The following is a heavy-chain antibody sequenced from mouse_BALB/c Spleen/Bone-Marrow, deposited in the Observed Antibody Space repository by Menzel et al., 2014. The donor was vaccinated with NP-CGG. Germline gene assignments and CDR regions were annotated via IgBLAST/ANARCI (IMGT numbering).Heavy chain of an antibody. V-gene: IGHV1-12*01. D-gene: IGHD3-3*01. CDR2: IYPGNGGT. J-gene: IGHJ3*01. Sequence: QVQLQHSGAELVRSGASVKMSCKASGYIFTSYNIHWVKQTPGQGLEWIGHIYPGNGGTNYNQKFKGKATLTADTSSSTAYMQISSLTSEDSAVYFCARGQLLAYWGQGTLVTVSA. CDR1: GYIFTSYN. CDR3: ARGQLLAY.